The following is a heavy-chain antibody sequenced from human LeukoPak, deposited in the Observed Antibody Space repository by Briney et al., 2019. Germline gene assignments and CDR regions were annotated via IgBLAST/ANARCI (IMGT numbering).Heavy chain of an antibody. CDR1: GYTFTSYG. J-gene: IGHJ6*03. CDR3: ARRAVTRRGVYYYYYMDV. D-gene: IGHD4-17*01. V-gene: IGHV1-18*01. CDR2: ISAYNGNT. Sequence: GASVKVSCKASGYTFTSYGISWVRQAPGQGLEWMGWISAYNGNTNYAQKLQGRVTMTTDTSTSTAYMELRSLRSDDTAVYYCARRAVTRRGVYYYYYMDVWGKGTTVTISS.